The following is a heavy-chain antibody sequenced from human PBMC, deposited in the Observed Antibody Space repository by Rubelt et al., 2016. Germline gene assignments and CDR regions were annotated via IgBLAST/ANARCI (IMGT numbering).Heavy chain of an antibody. V-gene: IGHV3-21*01. CDR1: GFTFSSYS. CDR2: ISSSSSYI. J-gene: IGHJ6*02. D-gene: IGHD2-2*01. Sequence: AASGFTFSSYSMNWVRQAPGKGLGWVSSISSSSSYIYYADSVKGRFTISRDNAKNSLYLQMNSLRAEDTAVYYCARVDCSSTSCYADNYYYYGMDVWGQGTTVTVS. CDR3: ARVDCSSTSCYADNYYYYGMDV.